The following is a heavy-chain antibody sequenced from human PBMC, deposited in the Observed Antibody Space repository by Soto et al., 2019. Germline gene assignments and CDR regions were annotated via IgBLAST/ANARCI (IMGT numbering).Heavy chain of an antibody. J-gene: IGHJ4*02. CDR1: GFSLSTSGVG. D-gene: IGHD3-9*01. V-gene: IGHV2-5*02. CDR3: AHAISDDFDWLKTYYFDY. Sequence: SGPTLVNPTQTLTLTCTFSGFSLSTSGVGVGWIRQPPGKALEWLALIYWDDDKRYSPSLKSRLTITKDTSKNQVVLTMTNMDPVDTATYYCAHAISDDFDWLKTYYFDYWGQGALVTVSS. CDR2: IYWDDDK.